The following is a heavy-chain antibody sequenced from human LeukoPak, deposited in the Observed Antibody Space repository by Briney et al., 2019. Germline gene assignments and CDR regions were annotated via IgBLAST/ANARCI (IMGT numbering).Heavy chain of an antibody. CDR2: IIPIFGTA. D-gene: IGHD3-22*01. CDR1: GGTFSSYA. J-gene: IGHJ4*02. CDR3: ASPGILYDVSSGYYTRGRDY. Sequence: SVKVSCKASGGTFSSYAISWVRQAPGQGLEWMGGIIPIFGTANYAQKFQGRVTITTDESTSTAYMELSSLRSEDTAVYYCASPGILYDVSSGYYTRGRDYWGQGTLVTVSS. V-gene: IGHV1-69*05.